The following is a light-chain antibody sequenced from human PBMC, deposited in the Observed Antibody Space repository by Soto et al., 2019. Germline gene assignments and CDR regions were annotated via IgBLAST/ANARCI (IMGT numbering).Light chain of an antibody. V-gene: IGKV3-20*01. J-gene: IGKJ1*01. CDR2: GAS. CDR1: QSVSSSY. Sequence: EIVLTQSPGTLSLSPGERATLSCRASQSVSSSYLAWYQQKHGQAPRLLIYGASSRATGIPDRFSGSGSGTDFTVTIRNLEPEDFAVYYCQQYGSSPRTFGQGTKVDIK. CDR3: QQYGSSPRT.